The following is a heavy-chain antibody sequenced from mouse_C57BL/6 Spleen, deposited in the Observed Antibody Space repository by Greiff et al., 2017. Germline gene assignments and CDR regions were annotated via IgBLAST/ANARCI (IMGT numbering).Heavy chain of an antibody. Sequence: DVKLVESGGGLVKPGGSLKLSCAASGFTFSSYAMSWVRQTPEKRLEWVATISDGGSYTYYPDNVKGRFTISRDNAKNNLYLQMSHLKSEDTAMYYCARDGDYDPAWFAYWGQGTLVTVSA. V-gene: IGHV5-4*01. D-gene: IGHD2-4*01. J-gene: IGHJ3*01. CDR1: GFTFSSYA. CDR3: ARDGDYDPAWFAY. CDR2: ISDGGSYT.